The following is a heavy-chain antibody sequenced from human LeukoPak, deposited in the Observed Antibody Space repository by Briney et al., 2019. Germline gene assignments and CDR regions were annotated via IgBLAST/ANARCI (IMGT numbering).Heavy chain of an antibody. CDR1: GDSINNHF. Sequence: SETLSLTCTVSGDSINNHFWTWVRQSPGRGPEWSGYVHSSGTTSYNPSLRRRGTISLDTSKNKVSLKLASVTAADTATYYCVRESGYRDTNYIGTFDFWGRGIVITVSS. D-gene: IGHD1-7*01. V-gene: IGHV4-59*11. J-gene: IGHJ3*01. CDR2: VHSSGTT. CDR3: VRESGYRDTNYIGTFDF.